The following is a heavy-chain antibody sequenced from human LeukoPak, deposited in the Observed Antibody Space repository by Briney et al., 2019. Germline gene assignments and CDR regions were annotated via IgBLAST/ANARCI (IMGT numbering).Heavy chain of an antibody. Sequence: GGSLRLSCAASGFTFSSYAMSWVRQAPGKGLEWASAISGSGGSTYYAGSVKGRFTISRDNSKNTLYLQMNSLRAEDTAVYYCAKDRSPDYYLSSNDIWGQGIMVTVSS. CDR2: ISGSGGST. CDR1: GFTFSSYA. V-gene: IGHV3-23*01. D-gene: IGHD3-22*01. J-gene: IGHJ3*02. CDR3: AKDRSPDYYLSSNDI.